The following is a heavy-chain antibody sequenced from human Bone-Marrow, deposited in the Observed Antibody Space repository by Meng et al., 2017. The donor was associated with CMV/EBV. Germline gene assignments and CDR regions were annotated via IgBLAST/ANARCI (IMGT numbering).Heavy chain of an antibody. CDR3: ARVWGYCSSTSCYLSRFDP. J-gene: IGHJ5*02. V-gene: IGHV4-34*01. Sequence: GSLRLSCAVYGGSFSGYYWSWIRQPPGKGLEWIGEINHSGSTNYNPSLKSRVTISVDTSKNKFSLKLSSVTAADTAVYYCARVWGYCSSTSCYLSRFDPWGPGTLVTVAS. CDR2: INHSGST. D-gene: IGHD2-2*01. CDR1: GGSFSGYY.